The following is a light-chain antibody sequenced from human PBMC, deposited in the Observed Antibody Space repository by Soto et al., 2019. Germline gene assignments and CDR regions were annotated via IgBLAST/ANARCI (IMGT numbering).Light chain of an antibody. Sequence: IVLTQSPGTLSLSPGERATLSCRTSQTISSSYLAWYQQKPGQAPRLLIYGAFSRATGIPDRFSGSGSGTDFTLTISSLQPEDFATYYCRQANSFPLTFGGGTKVDI. V-gene: IGKV3-20*01. CDR1: QTISSSY. J-gene: IGKJ4*01. CDR2: GAF. CDR3: RQANSFPLT.